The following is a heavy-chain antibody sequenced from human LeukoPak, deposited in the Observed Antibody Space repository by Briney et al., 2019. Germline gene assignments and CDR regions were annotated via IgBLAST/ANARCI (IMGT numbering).Heavy chain of an antibody. V-gene: IGHV1-18*01. D-gene: IGHD1-1*01. Sequence: ASAKISCKASGYTFNAYAITWVRQAPGQGLEWMGWIRTYNAETHYAVKLQGRVTMTTDTSTSTAYMELRSLTSDDTAVYYCARALFGNDRVSFTEFDFWGQGTLVTVSS. J-gene: IGHJ4*02. CDR1: GYTFNAYA. CDR2: IRTYNAET. CDR3: ARALFGNDRVSFTEFDF.